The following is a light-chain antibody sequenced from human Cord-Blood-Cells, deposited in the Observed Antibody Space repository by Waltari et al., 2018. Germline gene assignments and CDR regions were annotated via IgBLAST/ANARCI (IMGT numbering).Light chain of an antibody. CDR2: GAS. CDR1: LSVSSSY. CDR3: QQYSSSPLT. V-gene: IGKV3-20*01. Sequence: IVLTQAPGTLSVSPGERATLYCRASLSVSSSYLAWYQQKPGQAPSLLIYGASSRATGIPDRFSGSGAVTHFTLTISRLDPQEFAVYNCQQYSSSPLTFGGGTKVEIK. J-gene: IGKJ4*01.